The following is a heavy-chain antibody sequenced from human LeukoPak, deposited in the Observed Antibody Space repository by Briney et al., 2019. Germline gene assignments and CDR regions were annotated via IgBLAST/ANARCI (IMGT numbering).Heavy chain of an antibody. CDR2: IYYSGST. CDR1: GGSISSYY. D-gene: IGHD3-22*01. CDR3: ARYYYDSSGYSRNWFDP. V-gene: IGHV4-59*01. Sequence: SETLSLTCTVSGGSISSYYWSWIRQPPGKGLEWIGDIYYSGSTNYNPSRKSRVTISVDTSKNQFSLKLSSVTAADTAVYYCARYYYDSSGYSRNWFDPWGQGTLVTVSS. J-gene: IGHJ5*02.